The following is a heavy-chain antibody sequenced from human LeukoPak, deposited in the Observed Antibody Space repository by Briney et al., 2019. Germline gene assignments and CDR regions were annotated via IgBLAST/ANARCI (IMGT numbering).Heavy chain of an antibody. CDR2: IYYSGST. Sequence: SQTLSLTCTVSGGSISSGGYYWSWIRQHPGKGLEWIVYIYYSGSTNYNPSLKSRVTISVDTSKNQLSLKLSSVTAADTAVYYCARDAGYCSGGSCYPGYYYYYGMDVWGQGTTVTVSS. J-gene: IGHJ6*02. V-gene: IGHV4-31*03. CDR1: GGSISSGGYY. CDR3: ARDAGYCSGGSCYPGYYYYYGMDV. D-gene: IGHD2-15*01.